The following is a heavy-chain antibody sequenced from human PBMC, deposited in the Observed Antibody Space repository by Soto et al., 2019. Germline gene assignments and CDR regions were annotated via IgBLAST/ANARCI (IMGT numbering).Heavy chain of an antibody. CDR2: ISSSSSTI. CDR1: GFTFSSYS. CDR3: ARKIVDTAMGSYYYYGMDV. D-gene: IGHD5-18*01. V-gene: IGHV3-48*02. Sequence: GGSLRLSCAASGFTFSSYSMNWVRQAPGKGLEWVSYISSSSSTIYYADSVKGRFTISRDNAKNSLYLQMNSLRDEDTAVYYCARKIVDTAMGSYYYYGMDVWGQGTTVTVSS. J-gene: IGHJ6*02.